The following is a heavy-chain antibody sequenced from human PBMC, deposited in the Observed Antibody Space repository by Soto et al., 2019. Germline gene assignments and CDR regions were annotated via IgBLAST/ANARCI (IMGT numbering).Heavy chain of an antibody. CDR2: MNRLGSS. V-gene: IGHV4-34*01. CDR1: GASFTGHY. CDR3: GGAEAGPNKY. J-gene: IGHJ4*02. D-gene: IGHD6-13*01. Sequence: QVQLHQWRAGLLKPSATLSLTCTVHGASFTGHYWSWVRQSPGQGLVWIGEMNRLGSSNYNPSLKPRVTLSVDTSKKQFSLNLRSVTAVDTAVYFCGGAEAGPNKYWGPGSLVSVS.